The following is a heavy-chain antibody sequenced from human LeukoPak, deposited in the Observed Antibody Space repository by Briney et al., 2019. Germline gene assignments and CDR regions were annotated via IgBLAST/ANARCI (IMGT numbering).Heavy chain of an antibody. J-gene: IGHJ4*02. Sequence: HPGRSLRLSCAASGFTFITHGRHWVRQAPGKGLEWVAIIAFDGSNQYYADSVKGRFTISRDNSKNTLYLQMNSLRAEDTAVYYCAKDLSRGWSLDYWGQGTLVTVSS. D-gene: IGHD2-15*01. CDR3: AKDLSRGWSLDY. CDR2: IAFDGSNQ. CDR1: GFTFITHG. V-gene: IGHV3-30*18.